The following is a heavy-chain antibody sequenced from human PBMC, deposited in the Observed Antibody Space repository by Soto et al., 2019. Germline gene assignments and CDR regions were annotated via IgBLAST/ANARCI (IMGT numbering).Heavy chain of an antibody. CDR1: GFSFNNYG. Sequence: GGSLRLSCTVSGFSFNNYGINWVRQAPGKGLEWVSSISKSDYTYYSDSVKGRFTISRDNAKNSVSLQMNTLRVEDTAVYYCAREDSIIIPAVSDFWGQGTLVTVSS. V-gene: IGHV3-21*01. D-gene: IGHD2-2*01. CDR2: ISKSDYT. CDR3: AREDSIIIPAVSDF. J-gene: IGHJ4*02.